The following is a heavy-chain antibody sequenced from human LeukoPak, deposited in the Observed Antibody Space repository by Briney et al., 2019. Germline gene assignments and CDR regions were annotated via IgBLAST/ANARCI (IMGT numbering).Heavy chain of an antibody. CDR1: VGSISSYY. V-gene: IGHV4-59*01. D-gene: IGHD6-19*01. Sequence: SETLSLTCTVSVGSISSYYWSWIRQPPGKGREWIGYINYSGSTNYNTFLRSRVTISVDTSKNQFSLNLSSVTAGDPAVYYCARELGRYSNGLGFEYWGQGILGTVSS. CDR2: INYSGST. J-gene: IGHJ4*02. CDR3: ARELGRYSNGLGFEY.